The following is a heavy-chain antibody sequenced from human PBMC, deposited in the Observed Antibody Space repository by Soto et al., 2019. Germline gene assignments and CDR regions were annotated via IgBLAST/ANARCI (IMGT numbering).Heavy chain of an antibody. V-gene: IGHV4-59*08. J-gene: IGHJ3*02. Sequence: QVQLQESGPGLVKPSETLSLTCTVSGGSISSYYWNWIRQPPGKGLEWIGYIYDSGNTNYNPSLKRRVTISVDTSKNQPYLKLSSVNAADTAVYCCARRPGFGHAFDIWGQGTMVTVSS. CDR1: GGSISSYY. CDR2: IYDSGNT. D-gene: IGHD3-10*01. CDR3: ARRPGFGHAFDI.